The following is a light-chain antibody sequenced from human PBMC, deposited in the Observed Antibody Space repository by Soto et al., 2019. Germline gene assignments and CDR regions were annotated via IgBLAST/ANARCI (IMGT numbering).Light chain of an antibody. J-gene: IGLJ2*01. CDR2: GNS. CDR3: QSYDRSLSGSGVL. Sequence: QPVLTQPPSVSGAPGQRVTISCTGSSSNIGAGYDVHWYQQLPGTAPKLLIYGNSNRPSGVPDRFSGSKSGTSASLAITGLQAEDEADYYCQSYDRSLSGSGVLFGGGTKVTVL. CDR1: SSNIGAGYD. V-gene: IGLV1-40*01.